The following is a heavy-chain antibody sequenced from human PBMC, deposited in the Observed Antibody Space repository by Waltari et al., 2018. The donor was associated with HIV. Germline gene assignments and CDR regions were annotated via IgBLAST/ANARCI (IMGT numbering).Heavy chain of an antibody. V-gene: IGHV3-74*01. CDR1: GFTFSSYW. Sequence: EVQLVESGGGLVQPGGSLRLSCAASGFTFSSYWMHWVRQAPGKGLVWVSRINSDGSSTNYADSVKGRFTISIDNAKNTVYLQMNSLRAEDTALYYCASLYNYVWGSPPPFDYWGQGTLVTVSS. D-gene: IGHD3-16*01. CDR2: INSDGSST. J-gene: IGHJ4*02. CDR3: ASLYNYVWGSPPPFDY.